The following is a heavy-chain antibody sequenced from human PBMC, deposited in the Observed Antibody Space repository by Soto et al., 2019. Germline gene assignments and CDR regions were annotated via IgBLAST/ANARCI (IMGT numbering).Heavy chain of an antibody. CDR1: GYTFTSYY. V-gene: IGHV1-46*01. D-gene: IGHD6-13*01. CDR3: ARVCVSSSCDYYYYGMDV. CDR2: INPSGGST. Sequence: GASVKVSCEASGYTFTSYYMHWVRRAPGQGREWMGIINPSGGSTSYAQKFQGRVTMTRDTSTSTVYMELSSLRSEDTAVYYCARVCVSSSCDYYYYGMDVWGQGTTVTVSS. J-gene: IGHJ6*02.